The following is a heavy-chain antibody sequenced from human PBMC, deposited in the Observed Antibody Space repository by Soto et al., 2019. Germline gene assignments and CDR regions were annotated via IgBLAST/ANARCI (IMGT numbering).Heavy chain of an antibody. CDR2: TYYRSKWYN. Sequence: PXQPLSLPSAISGDSVSSNSAACNLIRQSPSRGLEWLGRTYYRSKWYNDYAVSVKSRITINPDTSKNQFSLQLNSVTPEDTAVYYCARDRIQLLGYNWFDPWGQGTLVTVSS. D-gene: IGHD7-27*01. V-gene: IGHV6-1*01. CDR3: ARDRIQLLGYNWFDP. CDR1: GDSVSSNSAA. J-gene: IGHJ5*02.